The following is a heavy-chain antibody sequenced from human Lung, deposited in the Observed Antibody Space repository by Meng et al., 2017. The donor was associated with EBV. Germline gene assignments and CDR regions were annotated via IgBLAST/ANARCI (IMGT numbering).Heavy chain of an antibody. J-gene: IGHJ4*02. CDR3: ARFYCSSTSCPHVLFDY. D-gene: IGHD2-2*01. CDR1: GFIFTSYA. CDR2: ISAYNGNT. V-gene: IGHV1-18*01. Sequence: QVLLVESGAEVKKPGASVKVSCEASGFIFTSYAISWVRQAPGQGLQYMGWISAYNGNTNYAQELQGRVTMTTDTSTSTAYMELRSLRFDDTAVYYCARFYCSSTSCPHVLFDYWGQGTLVTVSS.